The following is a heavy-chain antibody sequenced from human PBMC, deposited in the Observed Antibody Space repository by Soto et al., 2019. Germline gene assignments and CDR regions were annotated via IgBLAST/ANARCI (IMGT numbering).Heavy chain of an antibody. J-gene: IGHJ6*02. CDR3: AGGMAGLDV. V-gene: IGHV3-74*01. Sequence: EVQLVESGGGLVQPGGSLRLSCAASGLSFNIYWMHWVRQVPGKGLVWLARINSDGSHTIYVDSVKGRFTISRDNAKNAVLLQMDSLRDEDTGVYYGAGGMAGLDVWGQGTTVTVS. CDR2: INSDGSHT. CDR1: GLSFNIYW.